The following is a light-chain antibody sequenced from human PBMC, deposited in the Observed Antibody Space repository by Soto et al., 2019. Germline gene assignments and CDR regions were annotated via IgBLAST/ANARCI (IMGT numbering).Light chain of an antibody. Sequence: ESGLKQSPGTMSLSPGERDTLSCRASQSVNRNSLAWLQQKPGQAPRFLIYGASSRAAGIPDRFSGSGSGTDFTLSISRLEPEDFAMYYCHQYGTSPLTFGPGTKVDIK. CDR3: HQYGTSPLT. V-gene: IGKV3-20*01. J-gene: IGKJ3*01. CDR1: QSVNRNS. CDR2: GAS.